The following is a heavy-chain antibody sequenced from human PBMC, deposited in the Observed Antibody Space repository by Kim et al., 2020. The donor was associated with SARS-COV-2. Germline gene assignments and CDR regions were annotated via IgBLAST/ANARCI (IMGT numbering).Heavy chain of an antibody. Sequence: SETLSLTCTVSGYSISSGYYWAWVRQPPGKGLELIGSIHHSGSTYYSPSLKSRVTVSIDTSRNQFSLKLTSVTAADTAVYYCARDGSLGSGTYDGFDIWGQGTMVTVSS. CDR3: ARDGSLGSGTYDGFDI. J-gene: IGHJ3*02. V-gene: IGHV4-38-2*02. D-gene: IGHD3-10*01. CDR1: GYSISSGYY. CDR2: IHHSGST.